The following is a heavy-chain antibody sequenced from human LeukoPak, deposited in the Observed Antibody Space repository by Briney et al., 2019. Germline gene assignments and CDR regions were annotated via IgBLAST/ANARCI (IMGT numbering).Heavy chain of an antibody. CDR1: GFTFSNYV. J-gene: IGHJ4*02. CDR3: ARVLGDFWSGYSH. D-gene: IGHD3-3*01. Sequence: GGSLRLSCAASGFTFSNYVMSWVPQAPGKGLEWVSIVSGSGGGTYYADSVKGRFTISRDSSKNSLYMQMSGLRAEDTAVYYCARVLGDFWSGYSHWGQGTLVTVSA. V-gene: IGHV3-23*01. CDR2: VSGSGGGT.